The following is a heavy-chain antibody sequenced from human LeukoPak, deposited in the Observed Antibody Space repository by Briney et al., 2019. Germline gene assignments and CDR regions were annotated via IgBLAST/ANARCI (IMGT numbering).Heavy chain of an antibody. J-gene: IGHJ4*02. CDR3: ARGRPHGNDY. D-gene: IGHD4-23*01. V-gene: IGHV3-74*01. CDR1: GFTFSDYS. Sequence: GGSLRLSCAASGFTFSDYSINWVRQAPGKGLVWASRIASDWSSTTYADSVKGRFSISRDNAKNTLYLQMNSLRVEDTAVYYCARGRPHGNDYWGQGTLVTVSS. CDR2: IASDWSST.